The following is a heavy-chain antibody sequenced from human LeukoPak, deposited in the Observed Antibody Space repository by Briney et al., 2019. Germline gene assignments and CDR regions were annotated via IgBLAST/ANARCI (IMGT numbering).Heavy chain of an antibody. CDR2: ISSSGSTI. CDR3: ARDASYYYGSGIGFDY. CDR1: GFTFSSYE. J-gene: IGHJ4*02. V-gene: IGHV3-48*03. D-gene: IGHD3-10*01. Sequence: AGSLRLSCAASGFTFSSYEMNWVRQAPGKGLEWVSYISSSGSTIYYADSVKGRFTISRDNAKNSLYLQMNSLRAEDTAVYYCARDASYYYGSGIGFDYWGPGTLVTVS.